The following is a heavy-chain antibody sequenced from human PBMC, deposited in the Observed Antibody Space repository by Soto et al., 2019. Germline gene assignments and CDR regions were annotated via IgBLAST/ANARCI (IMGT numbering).Heavy chain of an antibody. CDR2: GDADFTGT. V-gene: IGHV3-74*01. Sequence: GGSLRLSCAASGFSLSDYWIRWVRQVPVDGLVLVARGDADFTGTSDADFVKGRFRISKDNTKNAGSLQINSLRVEDTAVYFSTTVFDIWGRGTLVTVSS. CDR3: TTVFDI. CDR1: GFSLSDYW. J-gene: IGHJ4*02.